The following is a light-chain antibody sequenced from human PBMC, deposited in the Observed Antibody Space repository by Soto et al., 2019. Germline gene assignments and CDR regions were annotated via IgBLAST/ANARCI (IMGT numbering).Light chain of an antibody. CDR3: EQYGSPRAYT. V-gene: IGKV3-20*01. Sequence: EILLTQSPGTLFVSPGERVTLSCRAGQSVSSNQLAWYQQKPGQAPRLLIYRTSSRATGIPDRFSGSGSGTDFTLSISRLEPDDFAVYYCEQYGSPRAYTFGQGTKLEIK. CDR2: RTS. J-gene: IGKJ2*01. CDR1: QSVSSNQ.